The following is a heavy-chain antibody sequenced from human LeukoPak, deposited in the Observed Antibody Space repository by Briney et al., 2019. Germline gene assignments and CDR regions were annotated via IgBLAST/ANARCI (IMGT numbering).Heavy chain of an antibody. V-gene: IGHV3-48*02. Sequence: PGGSLRLSCAASGFTFSSYSMNWVRQAPGKGLEWVSYISSSSSTIYNADSVKGRFTISRDNAKNSLYLQMNNLRDDDTAVYYCARGGRAAAGTTVLTSWGQGILVTVSS. CDR1: GFTFSSYS. D-gene: IGHD6-13*01. CDR3: ARGGRAAAGTTVLTS. J-gene: IGHJ4*02. CDR2: ISSSSSTI.